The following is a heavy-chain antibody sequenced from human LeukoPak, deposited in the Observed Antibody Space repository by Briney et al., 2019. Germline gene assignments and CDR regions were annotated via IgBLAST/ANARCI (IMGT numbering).Heavy chain of an antibody. J-gene: IGHJ4*02. CDR3: ARLGGGKYSSSTHFDY. V-gene: IGHV5-51*01. D-gene: IGHD6-6*01. CDR1: GYSFTNYW. Sequence: GESLKISCKGSGYSFTNYWIGWVRQMPGKGLEWMGIIYPGDSDTRYSPSFQGQVTISADKSISTAYLQWSSLKASDTAMYYCARLGGGKYSSSTHFDYWGQGTLVTVSS. CDR2: IYPGDSDT.